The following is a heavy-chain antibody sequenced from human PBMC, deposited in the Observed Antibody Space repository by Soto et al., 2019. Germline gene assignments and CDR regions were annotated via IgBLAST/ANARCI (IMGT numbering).Heavy chain of an antibody. CDR1: GGTFSSYT. J-gene: IGHJ4*02. D-gene: IGHD3-16*01. CDR3: ARDVMGAGDY. Sequence: QVQLVQSGAEVQKPGSSVQVSCKASGGTFSSYTISWVRQAPGQGLEWMGSIIPILGIVKYAQKFQGRVTITADKSTSTAYMELSSLRSEDTAVYYCARDVMGAGDYWGQGTLVTVSS. V-gene: IGHV1-69*08. CDR2: IIPILGIV.